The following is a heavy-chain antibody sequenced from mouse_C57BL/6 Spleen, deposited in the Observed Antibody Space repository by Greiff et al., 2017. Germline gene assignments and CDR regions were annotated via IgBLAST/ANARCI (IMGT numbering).Heavy chain of an antibody. J-gene: IGHJ1*03. CDR1: GYTFTSYW. CDR3: ARRGGSSYGEYIDV. Sequence: QVHVKQPGAELVRPGTSVKLSCKASGYTFTSYWMHWVKQRPGQGLEWIGVIDPSDSYTNYNQKFKGKATLTVDTSSSSAYMQLSSLTSEDSAVYYRARRGGSSYGEYIDVWGTGTTVTESS. D-gene: IGHD1-1*01. CDR2: IDPSDSYT. V-gene: IGHV1-59*01.